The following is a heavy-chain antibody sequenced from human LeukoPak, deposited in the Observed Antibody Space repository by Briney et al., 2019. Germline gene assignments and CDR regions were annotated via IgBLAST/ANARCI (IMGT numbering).Heavy chain of an antibody. D-gene: IGHD2-15*01. CDR3: ARRGFCSGGSCYSEGHAFDI. Sequence: PSETLSLTCAVSGGSISSSNWWSWVRQPPGKGLEWIGEIYHSGSTNYNPSLKSRVTISVDKSKNQFSLKLSSVTAADTAVYYCARRGFCSGGSCYSEGHAFDIWGQGTMVTVSS. J-gene: IGHJ3*02. CDR1: GGSISSSNW. CDR2: IYHSGST. V-gene: IGHV4-4*02.